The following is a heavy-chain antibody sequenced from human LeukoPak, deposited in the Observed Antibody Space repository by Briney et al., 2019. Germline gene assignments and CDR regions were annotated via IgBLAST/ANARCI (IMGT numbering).Heavy chain of an antibody. J-gene: IGHJ4*02. CDR3: ARAISSGWSDYFDY. Sequence: ASVKVSCKASGYTFTGYGISWVRQAPGQGLEWMGWISAYNGNTNYAQKLQGRVTMTTDTSTSTAYMELRSLRSDDTAVYYCARAISSGWSDYFDYWGQGTLVTVSS. V-gene: IGHV1-18*01. D-gene: IGHD6-19*01. CDR2: ISAYNGNT. CDR1: GYTFTGYG.